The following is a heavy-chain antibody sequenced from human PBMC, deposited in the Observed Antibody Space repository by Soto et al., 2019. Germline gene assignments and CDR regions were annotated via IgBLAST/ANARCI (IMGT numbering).Heavy chain of an antibody. CDR3: ARGEARGYYYGMDV. CDR1: GFTFSSYG. J-gene: IGHJ6*02. Sequence: QVQLVESGGGVVQPGRSLRLSCAASGFTFSSYGMHWVRQAPGKGLEWVAVIWYDGSNKYYADSVKGRFTISRDNSKNTLYLKMNSLRAEDTAVYYCARGEARGYYYGMDVWGQGTTVTVSS. V-gene: IGHV3-33*01. D-gene: IGHD3-16*01. CDR2: IWYDGSNK.